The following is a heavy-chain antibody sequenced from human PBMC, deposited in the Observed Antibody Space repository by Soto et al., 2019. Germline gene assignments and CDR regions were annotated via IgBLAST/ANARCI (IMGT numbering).Heavy chain of an antibody. CDR3: VRELGLTARPDAKYYYYALDV. D-gene: IGHD2-2*01. J-gene: IGHJ6*02. V-gene: IGHV4-61*01. CDR1: RVSVNNRTHY. CDR2: LYYGGT. Sequence: SETLSLTGEVSRVSVNNRTHYWTWIRQPPGKGLEWIGFLYYGGTNYNPSLKSRLTIALDTSKNQISLNLSSVTAADTAVYYCVRELGLTARPDAKYYYYALDVGGQGLTVTV.